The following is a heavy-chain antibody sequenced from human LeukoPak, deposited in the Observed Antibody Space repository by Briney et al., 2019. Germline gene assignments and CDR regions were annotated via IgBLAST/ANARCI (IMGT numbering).Heavy chain of an antibody. V-gene: IGHV3-7*01. D-gene: IGHD1-14*01. Sequence: PGGSLRLSCVASGFPFSSYWMTWVRQAPGKGPEWVAHIKENGNEQYYADSVKGRFTISRDNVKQSLGLQMNSLRVEDTAVYYCARGPGDFDASDIWGQGTMVTVSS. CDR3: ARGPGDFDASDI. J-gene: IGHJ3*02. CDR2: IKENGNEQ. CDR1: GFPFSSYW.